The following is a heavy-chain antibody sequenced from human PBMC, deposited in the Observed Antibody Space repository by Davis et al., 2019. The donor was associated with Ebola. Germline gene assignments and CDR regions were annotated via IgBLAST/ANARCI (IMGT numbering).Heavy chain of an antibody. CDR2: IYPGDLDT. V-gene: IGHV5-51*01. CDR1: GYSFTSYW. J-gene: IGHJ4*02. Sequence: GGSLRLSCKGSGYSFTSYWIGWVRQLPGKGLEWMGIIYPGDLDTRYSPSFQGQVTISADKSISTAYLQWSSLKASDTAMYYCARLGLGYSSSWYGDYWGQGTLVTVSS. D-gene: IGHD6-13*01. CDR3: ARLGLGYSSSWYGDY.